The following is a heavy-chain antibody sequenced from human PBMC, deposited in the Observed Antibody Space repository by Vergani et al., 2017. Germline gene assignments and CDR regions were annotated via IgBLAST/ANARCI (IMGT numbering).Heavy chain of an antibody. D-gene: IGHD3-16*01. CDR2: IRYEGSNK. Sequence: QVQLVESGGGVVQPGGSLRLSCAASGFTFSSYGMHWVRQAPGKGLEWVAFIRYEGSNKYYADSVKGRFTISRDNSKNTLYLQMNSLRAEDTAVYYCAKVLYDDVCVSFTSPPLYFDYWGQGTLVTVSS. V-gene: IGHV3-30*02. J-gene: IGHJ4*02. CDR1: GFTFSSYG. CDR3: AKVLYDDVCVSFTSPPLYFDY.